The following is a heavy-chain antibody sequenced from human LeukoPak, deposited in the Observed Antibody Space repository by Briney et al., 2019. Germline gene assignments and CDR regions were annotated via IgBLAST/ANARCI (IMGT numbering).Heavy chain of an antibody. CDR3: ARDLGVYCTNGVCYTGRNSSSWDDY. D-gene: IGHD2-8*01. CDR2: IIPIFGTA. V-gene: IGHV1-69*05. Sequence: SVKVSCKASGGTFSSYAISWVRQAPGQGLEWMGGIIPIFGTASYAQKFQGRVTITTDESTSTAYMELSSLRSEDTAVYYCARDLGVYCTNGVCYTGRNSSSWDDYWGQGTLVTVSS. CDR1: GGTFSSYA. J-gene: IGHJ4*02.